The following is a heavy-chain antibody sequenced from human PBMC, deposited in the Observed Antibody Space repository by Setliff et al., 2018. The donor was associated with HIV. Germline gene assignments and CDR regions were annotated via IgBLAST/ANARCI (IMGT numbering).Heavy chain of an antibody. CDR3: ARDSGGWFGY. V-gene: IGHV3-7*01. D-gene: IGHD2-8*02. J-gene: IGHJ5*01. CDR2: IKQDGSEK. CDR1: GFTFSSCW. Sequence: GGSLRLSCAASGFTFSSCWVTWVRQGPGKGLEWVANIKQDGSEKYYVDSVKGRFTISRDNGKNSLYLQMNSLRAEDTAVYYCARDSGGWFGYWGQGTLVTVSS.